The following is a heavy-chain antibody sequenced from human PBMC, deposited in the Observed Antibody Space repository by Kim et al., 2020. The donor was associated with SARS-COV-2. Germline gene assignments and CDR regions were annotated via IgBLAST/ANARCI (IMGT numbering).Heavy chain of an antibody. CDR3: AKSKITTFQGVLYGMDV. V-gene: IGHV3-9*01. J-gene: IGHJ6*02. D-gene: IGHD3-10*01. CDR2: ISWNSGTI. CDR1: GFTFDDYA. Sequence: GGSLRLSCAASGFTFDDYAMHWVRQAPGKGLEWVSGISWNSGTIGYADSVKGRFTISRDNAKNSLYLQMNSLRTEDTALYYCAKSKITTFQGVLYGMDVWGQGSTVTVSS.